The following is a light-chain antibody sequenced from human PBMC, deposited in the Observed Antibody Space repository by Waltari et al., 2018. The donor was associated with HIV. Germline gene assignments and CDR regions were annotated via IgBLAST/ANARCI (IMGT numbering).Light chain of an antibody. J-gene: IGKJ1*01. CDR1: RGLKKD. CDR2: AAS. V-gene: IGKV1-17*01. CDR3: LQVNTYPRT. Sequence: DIQMTPSPSSLTASVGDRVTITCRASRGLKKDLGWYQQKPGTAPKSLSHAASTLQSGVPSRFSGSGSGSEFTLTISSLQPEDFATYYCLQVNTYPRTFGQGTKVEIK.